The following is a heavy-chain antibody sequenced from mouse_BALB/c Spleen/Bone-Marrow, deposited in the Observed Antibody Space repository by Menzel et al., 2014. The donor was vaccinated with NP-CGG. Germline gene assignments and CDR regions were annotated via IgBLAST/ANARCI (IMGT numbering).Heavy chain of an antibody. CDR3: TRQGNWDHYAMGY. D-gene: IGHD4-1*01. CDR1: GFTFSTYG. J-gene: IGHJ4*01. CDR2: ISSGGGYT. V-gene: IGHV5-6*01. Sequence: EVQRVESGGDLVKPGGSLKLSCAASGFTFSTYGMSWVRQTPDERLEWVATISSGGGYTYYPDSVKGRFTISRDNAKNTLYLQMSSLKSEDTAMYYCTRQGNWDHYAMGYWGQGTSHTDSS.